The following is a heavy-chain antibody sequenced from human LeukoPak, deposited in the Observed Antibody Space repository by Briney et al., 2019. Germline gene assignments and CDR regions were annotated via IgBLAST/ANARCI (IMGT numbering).Heavy chain of an antibody. CDR3: VRVRGGTWYGMDV. CDR2: IKQDGSEK. D-gene: IGHD3-10*01. Sequence: GGSLRLSCAASGFTVSSNYMSWVRQAPGKGLECVANIKQDGSEKYYVDSVKGRFTISRDNAKNSLDLQMNSLRAEDTAVYYCVRVRGGTWYGMDVWGQGTTVTVSS. J-gene: IGHJ6*02. V-gene: IGHV3-7*01. CDR1: GFTVSSNY.